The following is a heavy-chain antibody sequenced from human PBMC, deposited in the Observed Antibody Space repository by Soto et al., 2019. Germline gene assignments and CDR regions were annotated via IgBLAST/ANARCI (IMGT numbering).Heavy chain of an antibody. CDR1: GGTFSSYA. CDR2: IIPIFGTA. Sequence: ASVKVSCKASGGTFSSYAISWVRQAPGQGLEWMGGIIPIFGTANYAQKFQGRVTITADESTSTAYMELSSLRSEDTAVYYCARALHYYDSSGYYSLHAFDIWGQGTVVTVSS. V-gene: IGHV1-69*13. J-gene: IGHJ3*02. CDR3: ARALHYYDSSGYYSLHAFDI. D-gene: IGHD3-22*01.